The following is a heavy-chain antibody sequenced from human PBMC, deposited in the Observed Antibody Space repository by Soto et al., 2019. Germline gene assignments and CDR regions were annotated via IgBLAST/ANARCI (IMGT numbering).Heavy chain of an antibody. CDR2: IVVGSGNT. CDR1: GFTFTSSA. CDR3: AAELLATTTGDY. J-gene: IGHJ4*02. Sequence: SVKVSCTASGFTFTSSAVQWVRQARGQRLEWIGWIVVGSGNTNYAQKFQERVTITRDMSTSTAYMELSSLRSEDTAVYYCAAELLATTTGDYWGQGTLVTVSS. V-gene: IGHV1-58*01. D-gene: IGHD5-12*01.